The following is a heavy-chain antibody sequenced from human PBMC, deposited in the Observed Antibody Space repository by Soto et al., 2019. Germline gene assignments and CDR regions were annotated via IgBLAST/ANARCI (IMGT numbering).Heavy chain of an antibody. D-gene: IGHD2-15*01. CDR2: ISAYNGNT. J-gene: IGHJ5*02. V-gene: IGHV1-18*01. CDR3: ARDGAIVVVVAATVGFDP. CDR1: GYTFTSYG. Sequence: GASVKVSCKASGYTFTSYGISWVRQAPGQGLEWMGWISAYNGNTNYAQKLQGRVTMTTDTSTSTAYMELRSLRSDDTAVYYCARDGAIVVVVAATVGFDPWGQGTLVTVSS.